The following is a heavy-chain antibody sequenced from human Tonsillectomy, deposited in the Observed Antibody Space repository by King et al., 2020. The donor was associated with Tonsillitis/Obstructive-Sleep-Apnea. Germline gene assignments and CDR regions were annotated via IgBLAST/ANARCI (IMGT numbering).Heavy chain of an antibody. CDR2: IYYSGST. V-gene: IGHV4-59*01. Sequence: VQLQESGPGLVKPSETLSLTCTVSGGSISSYYWSWIRQPPGKGLEWIGYIYYSGSTNYNPSLKSRVTISVDTSKNQFSLKLSSVTAADTAVYYCARVGDSSNYYDYGDYVGAFDIWGQGTMVTFSS. CDR1: GGSISSYY. CDR3: ARVGDSSNYYDYGDYVGAFDI. J-gene: IGHJ3*02. D-gene: IGHD4-17*01.